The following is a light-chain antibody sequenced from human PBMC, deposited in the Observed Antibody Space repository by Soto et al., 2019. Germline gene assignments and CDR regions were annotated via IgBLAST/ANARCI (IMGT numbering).Light chain of an antibody. Sequence: QSVLTQSSSASASLGSSVKLTCTLSSGHSSYIIAWHQQQPGTAPRYLMKLEGSGSYNKGSGAPDRFSGSSSGADRYLTISNLQFEDEADYYCETWDSNTHTVFGGGTQLTVL. CDR2: LEGSGSY. J-gene: IGLJ3*02. CDR3: ETWDSNTHTV. CDR1: SGHSSYI. V-gene: IGLV4-60*02.